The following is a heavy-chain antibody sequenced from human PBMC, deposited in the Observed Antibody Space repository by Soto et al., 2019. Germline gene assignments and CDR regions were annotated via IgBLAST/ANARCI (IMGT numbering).Heavy chain of an antibody. V-gene: IGHV3-7*05. CDR1: GFIFSSYW. CDR2: IKQDGSER. D-gene: IGHD6-25*01. J-gene: IGHJ4*02. Sequence: EVQLVESGGDLVQPGGSRRLSGAASGFIFSSYWMSWVRKAPGKGLEWVANIKQDGSERNYLDSVKGRFTISRDNAKNSLYLLMDSLRAEDTGVYYCARLRRLADWGQGTLVTVSS. CDR3: ARLRRLAD.